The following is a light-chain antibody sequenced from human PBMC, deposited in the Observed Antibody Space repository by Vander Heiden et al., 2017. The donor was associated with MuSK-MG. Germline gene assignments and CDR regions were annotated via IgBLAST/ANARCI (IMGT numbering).Light chain of an antibody. V-gene: IGLV2-14*03. J-gene: IGLJ1*01. CDR2: DVS. Sequence: QSALTPPAPVSGSPGPSITISCTGTSRDVGSYNYVSWYQQHPGKAPKLMIYDVSNRPAGVSNRFSGSKSGNTASLTISGLQAEDEADYYCSSYTSSITYVFGTGTKVTVL. CDR1: SRDVGSYNY. CDR3: SSYTSSITYV.